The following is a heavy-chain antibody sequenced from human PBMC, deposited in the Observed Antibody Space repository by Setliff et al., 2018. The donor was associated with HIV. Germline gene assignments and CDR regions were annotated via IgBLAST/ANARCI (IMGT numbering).Heavy chain of an antibody. CDR1: GFTFSTYA. CDR3: EKDVSVRGSGFKGASDL. CDR2: IIDSGGST. J-gene: IGHJ3*01. D-gene: IGHD6-19*01. V-gene: IGHV3-23*01. Sequence: GGSLRLSCAASGFTFSTYAMSWVRQAPGKGLEWVSTIIDSGGSTYYADSVEGRFSISRDNFKNILYLQMNSLRVDDMAMYYCEKDVSVRGSGFKGASDLWGQGTRVTVSS.